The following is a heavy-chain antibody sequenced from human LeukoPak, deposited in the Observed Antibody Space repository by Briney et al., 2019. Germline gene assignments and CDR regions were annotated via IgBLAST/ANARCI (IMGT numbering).Heavy chain of an antibody. V-gene: IGHV4-59*08. D-gene: IGHD6-19*01. CDR3: ARHADSSGWSEMDY. CDR1: GGSISGYY. J-gene: IGHJ4*02. CDR2: ISYTGST. Sequence: SETLSLTCTVSGGSISGYYWSWVRQPPGKGLEWIGYISYTGSTYYNPSLNSRVTISVDASKNQFSLKVNSVTAADTAIYYCARHADSSGWSEMDYWGQGTLVAVSS.